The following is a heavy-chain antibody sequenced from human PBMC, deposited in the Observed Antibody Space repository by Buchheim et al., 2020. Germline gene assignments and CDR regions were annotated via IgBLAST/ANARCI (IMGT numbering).Heavy chain of an antibody. CDR2: IYYGEST. J-gene: IGHJ4*02. CDR1: GASISTTSDY. CDR3: ARRDYGDYRAFDY. V-gene: IGHV4-39*01. D-gene: IGHD4-17*01. Sequence: QVQLQESGPGLVKPSETLSLTCNVSGASISTTSDYWGWIRQPPGKGLEWIGSIYYGESTHYNPSLKSRVTISVDTSKNQFSLKVTSVTAAGTAVYYCARRDYGDYRAFDYWGQGIL.